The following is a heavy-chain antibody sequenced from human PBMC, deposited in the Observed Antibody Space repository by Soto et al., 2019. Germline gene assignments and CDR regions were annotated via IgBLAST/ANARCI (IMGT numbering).Heavy chain of an antibody. V-gene: IGHV3-23*01. D-gene: IGHD2-21*01. J-gene: IGHJ4*02. CDR1: GFTFSSYA. CDR3: AKAYCGVPGCYYRVGFDY. CDR2: ISDSGRNA. Sequence: GGSLRLSCAASGFTFSSYAMSWVRQAPGKGLEWVSVISDSGRNAYYADSVKGRFTISRDNTKNTLYLQVDSLRAEDTALFYCAKAYCGVPGCYYRVGFDYWGQGTLVTVSS.